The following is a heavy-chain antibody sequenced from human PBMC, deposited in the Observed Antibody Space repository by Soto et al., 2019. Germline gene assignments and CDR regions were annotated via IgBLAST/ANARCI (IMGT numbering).Heavy chain of an antibody. CDR3: TTDSPSIAARPDYYYGMDV. Sequence: RGSLRLSCASSGFTFSNAWMSWVRQAPGKGLEWVGRIKSKTDGGTTDYAAPVKGRFTISRDDSKNTLYLQMNSLKTEDTAVYYCTTDSPSIAARPDYYYGMDVWGQGTTVTVSS. J-gene: IGHJ6*02. CDR1: GFTFSNAW. D-gene: IGHD6-6*01. V-gene: IGHV3-15*01. CDR2: IKSKTDGGTT.